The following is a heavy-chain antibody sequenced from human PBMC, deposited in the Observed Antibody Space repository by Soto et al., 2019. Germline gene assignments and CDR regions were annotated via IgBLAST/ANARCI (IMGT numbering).Heavy chain of an antibody. CDR3: AKDMVRGKISWFDP. CDR1: GFTFDDYT. Sequence: GGSVRLSCAASGFTFDDYTMHWVRQAPGKGLEWVSLISWDGGSTYYADSVKGRFTISRDNSKNSLYLQMNSLRTEDTALYYCAKDMVRGKISWFDPWGQGTLVTVSS. J-gene: IGHJ5*02. V-gene: IGHV3-43*01. D-gene: IGHD3-10*01. CDR2: ISWDGGST.